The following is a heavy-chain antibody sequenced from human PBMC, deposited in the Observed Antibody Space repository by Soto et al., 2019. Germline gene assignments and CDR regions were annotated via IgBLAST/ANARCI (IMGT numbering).Heavy chain of an antibody. V-gene: IGHV3-23*01. D-gene: IGHD6-19*01. J-gene: IGHJ4*02. Sequence: EVQLLESGGGLVQPGGSLRLSCAASGFTFSSYAVSWVRQAPGKGPEWISSISGSGGSTYYADSVKGRFTISRDNSKNTLYLQMNSLRAEDTAVYYCAKPAVAGPAYYCFDYWGQGTLVTVSS. CDR3: AKPAVAGPAYYCFDY. CDR2: ISGSGGST. CDR1: GFTFSSYA.